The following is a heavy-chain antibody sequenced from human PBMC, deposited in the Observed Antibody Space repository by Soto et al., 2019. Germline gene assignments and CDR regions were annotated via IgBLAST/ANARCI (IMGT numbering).Heavy chain of an antibody. CDR3: AREPYGDGQYFDY. Sequence: QVQLVESGGGMVQPGTSLRLSCAASGFTFNSLSLHWVRQRPDKGLEWVAVISHDGRVTFYADSVKGRFTVSRDNSKNTIYLQVNSLRAEETAVYYCAREPYGDGQYFDYWGPGTLVTVSS. D-gene: IGHD2-21*02. CDR2: ISHDGRVT. CDR1: GFTFNSLS. V-gene: IGHV3-30*04. J-gene: IGHJ4*02.